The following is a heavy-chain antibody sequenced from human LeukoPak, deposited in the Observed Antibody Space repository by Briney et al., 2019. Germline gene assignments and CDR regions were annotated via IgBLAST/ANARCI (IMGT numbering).Heavy chain of an antibody. V-gene: IGHV3-53*01. CDR2: I. CDR3: ARDHPYSSSWYFDY. J-gene: IGHJ4*02. D-gene: IGHD6-13*01. CDR1: GFTVSSNY. Sequence: GGSLRLSFAASGFTVSSNYMSWVRQAPGKGLEWVSVISVKGRFTISRDNSKNTLYLQMNSLRAEDTAVYYCARDHPYSSSWYFDYWGQGTLVTVSS.